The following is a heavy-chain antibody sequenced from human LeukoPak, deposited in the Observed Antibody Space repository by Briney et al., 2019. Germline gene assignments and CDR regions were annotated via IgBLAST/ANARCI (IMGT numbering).Heavy chain of an antibody. CDR1: GFTFTSYA. CDR2: ISSTSSYI. Sequence: GGSLRLCCAASGFTFTSYAIHWVRQAPGKGLEWVSSISSTSSYIYYAGSVKGRFTISRDNSKNTLYLQMNSLRAEDTAVYYCASGYSYGSSLDYWGQGTLVTVSS. J-gene: IGHJ4*02. CDR3: ASGYSYGSSLDY. D-gene: IGHD5-18*01. V-gene: IGHV3-21*04.